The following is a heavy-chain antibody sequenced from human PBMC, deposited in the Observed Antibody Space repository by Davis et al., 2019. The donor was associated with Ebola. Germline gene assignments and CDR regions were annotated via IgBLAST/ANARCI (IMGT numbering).Heavy chain of an antibody. Sequence: SVKVSCKASAGTFSSYAISWVRQAPGQGLEWMGGIIPIFGTANYAQKFQGRVTITADESTSTAYMELSSLRSEDTAVYYCARDNCSGGSCWYGMDVWGQGTTVTVSS. D-gene: IGHD2-15*01. CDR2: IIPIFGTA. V-gene: IGHV1-69*13. J-gene: IGHJ6*02. CDR1: AGTFSSYA. CDR3: ARDNCSGGSCWYGMDV.